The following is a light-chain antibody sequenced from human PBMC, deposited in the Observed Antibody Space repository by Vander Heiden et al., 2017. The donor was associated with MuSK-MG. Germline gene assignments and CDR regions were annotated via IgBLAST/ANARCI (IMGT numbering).Light chain of an antibody. J-gene: IGLJ3*02. CDR1: SGSVADANY. CDR3: LLYMGSGNWV. Sequence: QTVVTHEPSFSVSPGGTVTLTCDLSSGSVADANYPSWYQQTPGQAPRTLIYSTNTRSSGVPDRFSGSILGNKAALTITGAQADDESVYYCLLYMGSGNWVFGGGTKLTVL. V-gene: IGLV8-61*01. CDR2: STN.